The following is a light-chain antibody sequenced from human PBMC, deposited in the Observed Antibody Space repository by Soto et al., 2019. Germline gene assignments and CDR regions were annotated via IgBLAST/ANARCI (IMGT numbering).Light chain of an antibody. J-gene: IGKJ4*01. CDR3: QQRSNWPALT. Sequence: EIVLTQSPATLSLSPGERATLSCRASQSVSSYLAWYQQKPGQAPRLLIYDASNRATGIPARFSGSGSGTDFTLTISSLEPEDFAVYYCQQRSNWPALTLAEGPRWRSN. CDR2: DAS. CDR1: QSVSSY. V-gene: IGKV3-11*01.